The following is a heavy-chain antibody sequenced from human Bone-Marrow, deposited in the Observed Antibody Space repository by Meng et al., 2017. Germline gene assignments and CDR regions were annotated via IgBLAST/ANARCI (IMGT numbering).Heavy chain of an antibody. V-gene: IGHV3-23*01. D-gene: IGHD6-19*01. J-gene: IGHJ4*02. CDR2: ISGSGGST. CDR1: GFTFSSYA. Sequence: GESLKISCAASGFTFSSYAMSWVRQAPGKGLEWVSAISGSGGSTDYADSVKGRFTISRDNSKNTLYLQMNSLRAEDTAVYYCAKSIVRSGWYSEGYWGQGTLVTVSS. CDR3: AKSIVRSGWYSEGY.